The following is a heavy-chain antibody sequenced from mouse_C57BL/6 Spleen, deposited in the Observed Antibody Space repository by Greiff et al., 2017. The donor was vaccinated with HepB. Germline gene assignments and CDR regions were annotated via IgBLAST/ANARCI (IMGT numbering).Heavy chain of an antibody. D-gene: IGHD2-4*01. Sequence: EVQVVESGGGLVQPGGSLSLSCAASGFTFTDYYMSWVRQPPGKALEWLGFIRNKANGYTTDYSASVKGRFTISRDNSQSILYHQMKALRAEDSATYYCARSNRPYDYDEDDAMDDWGQGTSVTVSS. J-gene: IGHJ4*01. CDR3: ARSNRPYDYDEDDAMDD. CDR2: IRNKANGYTT. V-gene: IGHV7-3*01. CDR1: GFTFTDYY.